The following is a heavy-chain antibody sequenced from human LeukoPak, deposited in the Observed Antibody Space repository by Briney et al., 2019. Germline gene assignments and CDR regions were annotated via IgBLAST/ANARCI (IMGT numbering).Heavy chain of an antibody. CDR1: GFTFSDSA. D-gene: IGHD3-22*01. CDR2: VRSKANSYAT. J-gene: IGHJ4*02. CDR3: TRRQTDDSSGYYGF. V-gene: IGHV3-73*01. Sequence: GGSLRLSCAASGFTFSDSAVHWVRQASGKGLEWVGRVRSKANSYATAYAASVKGRFTISRDDSKNTAYLQMNSLKTEDTAVYYCTRRQTDDSSGYYGFWGQGTLVTVSS.